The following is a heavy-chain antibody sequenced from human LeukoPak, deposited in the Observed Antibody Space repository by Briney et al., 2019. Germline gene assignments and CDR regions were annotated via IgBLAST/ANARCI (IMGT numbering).Heavy chain of an antibody. D-gene: IGHD5-24*01. CDR1: GFVFNTFG. CDR2: ISFDGTVE. Sequence: GGSLRLSCAASGFVFNTFGIHWVRQAPGKGPQWVAIISFDGTVEYYADSVKGRFTVSRDNSKNTAFLQMSRLRPDDTAIYYCAKSRQQMAIMEGSAFDIWGRGTVVAVSS. CDR3: AKSRQQMAIMEGSAFDI. V-gene: IGHV3-30*18. J-gene: IGHJ3*02.